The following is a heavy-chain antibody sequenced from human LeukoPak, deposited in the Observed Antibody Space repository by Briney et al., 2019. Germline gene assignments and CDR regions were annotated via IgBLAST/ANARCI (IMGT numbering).Heavy chain of an antibody. CDR2: IHYSGTT. CDR1: GGSINNSY. J-gene: IGHJ3*01. V-gene: IGHV4-59*01. Sequence: SETLSLTCTVSGGSINNSYWNWIRQPPGKGLEWIGYIHYSGTTDYNPSLKSRVTISIDTSKNQFSLNLSSMTAADTAVCYCARSNAFDVRGQGTMVTVSS. CDR3: ARSNAFDV.